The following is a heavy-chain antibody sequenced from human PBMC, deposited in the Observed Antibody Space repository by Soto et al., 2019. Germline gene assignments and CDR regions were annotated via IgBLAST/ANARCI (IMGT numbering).Heavy chain of an antibody. CDR1: GYTFTGYY. CDR2: INPNSGGT. CDR3: ARGREYYYDSSGYYYADY. J-gene: IGHJ4*02. D-gene: IGHD3-22*01. V-gene: IGHV1-2*02. Sequence: ASVKISCKASGYTFTGYYMHWVRQAPGQGLEWMGWINPNSGGTNYAQKFQGRVTMTRDTSISTAYMELSSLRSEDTAVYYCARGREYYYDSSGYYYADYWGQGTLVTVSS.